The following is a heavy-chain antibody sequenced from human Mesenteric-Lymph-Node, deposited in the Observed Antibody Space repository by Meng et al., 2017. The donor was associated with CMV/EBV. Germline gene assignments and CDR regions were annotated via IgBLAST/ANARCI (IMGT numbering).Heavy chain of an antibody. J-gene: IGHJ3*02. CDR3: VRVNGQIGGAFDI. CDR2: IGTAGDT. Sequence: GESLKISCAACGFTFSSYDMHWVRQATGKGLEWVSAIGTAGDTYYPGSVKGQFTISRENAKNSLYLQMNSLRAGDTAVYYCVRVNGQIGGAFDIWGQGTMVTVSS. D-gene: IGHD3-16*01. V-gene: IGHV3-13*03. CDR1: GFTFSSYD.